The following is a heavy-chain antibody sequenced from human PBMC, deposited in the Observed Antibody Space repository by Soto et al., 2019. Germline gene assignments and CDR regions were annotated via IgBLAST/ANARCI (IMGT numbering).Heavy chain of an antibody. Sequence: SVPTLVKPRQTLTLTCTFSGFSLSTSGLGVGWIRQPPGKALEWLALIYWNDDKRYSPSLKSRLTITKDTSKNQVVLTMTNMDPVDTATYYCAHTVIAAAYYYYYYGMDVWGQGTTVTVSS. D-gene: IGHD6-13*01. V-gene: IGHV2-5*01. CDR1: GFSLSTSGLG. J-gene: IGHJ6*02. CDR3: AHTVIAAAYYYYYYGMDV. CDR2: IYWNDDK.